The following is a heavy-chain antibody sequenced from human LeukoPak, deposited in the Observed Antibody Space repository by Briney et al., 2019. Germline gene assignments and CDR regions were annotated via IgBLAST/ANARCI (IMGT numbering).Heavy chain of an antibody. D-gene: IGHD6-13*01. CDR1: GGSISSSSYY. CDR3: AEGYSSSWYDWFDP. V-gene: IGHV4-39*01. Sequence: SETLSLTCTVSGGSISSSSYYWGWIRQPPGQGLEWIGRIYYSGSTYYNPSLKSRATISVDTSKNQFSLKLSSVTAADTAVYYCAEGYSSSWYDWFDPWGQGTLVTVSS. J-gene: IGHJ5*02. CDR2: IYYSGST.